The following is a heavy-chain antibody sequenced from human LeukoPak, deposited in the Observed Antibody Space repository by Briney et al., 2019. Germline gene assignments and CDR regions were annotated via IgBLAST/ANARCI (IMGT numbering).Heavy chain of an antibody. CDR3: ARTSPTSHFDF. CDR1: GFTFTTYW. Sequence: GGSLRLSCVAPGFTFTTYWMHWVRQAQGKGLLWVSRINGDGSNSNYADSVKGRFTISRDNARNTLYLQMNGLRAEDTALYYCARTSPTSHFDFWGQGTLVTVSS. V-gene: IGHV3-74*01. CDR2: INGDGSNS. D-gene: IGHD3-16*01. J-gene: IGHJ4*02.